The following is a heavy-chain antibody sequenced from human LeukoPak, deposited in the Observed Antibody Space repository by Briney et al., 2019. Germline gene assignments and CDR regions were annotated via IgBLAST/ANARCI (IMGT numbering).Heavy chain of an antibody. Sequence: GGSLRLSCAASGFTFSSYWMSWVRQAPGKGLEWVANIKKDGSEKYYVDSVKGRFTISRDNAKNSLYLQMNSLRAEDTAVYYCARSPEIVVVPAAPSTFDYWGQGTLVTVSS. CDR3: ARSPEIVVVPAAPSTFDY. CDR1: GFTFSSYW. V-gene: IGHV3-7*01. CDR2: IKKDGSEK. J-gene: IGHJ4*02. D-gene: IGHD2-2*01.